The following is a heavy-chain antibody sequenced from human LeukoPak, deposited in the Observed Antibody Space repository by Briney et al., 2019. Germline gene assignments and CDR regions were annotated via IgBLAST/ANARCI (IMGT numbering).Heavy chain of an antibody. CDR1: GLTVSSDY. CDR2: ISSGSSYI. J-gene: IGHJ4*02. V-gene: IGHV3-21*01. D-gene: IGHD1-26*01. Sequence: GGSLRLSCAASGLTVSSDYMAWVRQAPGKGLEWVSSISSGSSYIFYADSVKGRFTISRDNAKNSLYLQMNSLRAEDTAVYYCAREFFDREGGTTVLDYWGQGTLVTVSS. CDR3: AREFFDREGGTTVLDY.